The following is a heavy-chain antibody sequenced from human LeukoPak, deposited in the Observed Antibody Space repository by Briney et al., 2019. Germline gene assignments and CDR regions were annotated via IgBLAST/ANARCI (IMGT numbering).Heavy chain of an antibody. CDR1: GFTFSTYG. J-gene: IGHJ4*02. D-gene: IGHD5-18*01. Sequence: AGGSLRLSCAASGFTFSTYGMHWVRQAPGKGLEWVAFIRYDGSNTYYADSVKGRFTISRDNSKNTLYLQMNSLRAEDTAVYYCAKDPGYSYGTSFDYWGQGTLVTVSS. CDR2: IRYDGSNT. CDR3: AKDPGYSYGTSFDY. V-gene: IGHV3-30*02.